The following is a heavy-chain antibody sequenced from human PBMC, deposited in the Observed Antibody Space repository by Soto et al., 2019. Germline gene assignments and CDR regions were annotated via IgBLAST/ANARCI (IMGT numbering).Heavy chain of an antibody. CDR3: ARQSYDSRKGFDY. Sequence: GSLKISCKGCGYSFTSYWIGWVRQMPGKGLEWMGIIYPGDSDTRYSPSFQGQVTISADKSISTTYLQWSSLKASDTAMYYCARQSYDSRKGFDYWGQGTLVTGSS. CDR2: IYPGDSDT. V-gene: IGHV5-51*01. CDR1: GYSFTSYW. J-gene: IGHJ4*02. D-gene: IGHD3-22*01.